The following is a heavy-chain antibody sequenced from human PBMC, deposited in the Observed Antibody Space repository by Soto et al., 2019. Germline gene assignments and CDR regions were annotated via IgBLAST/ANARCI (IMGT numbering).Heavy chain of an antibody. D-gene: IGHD2-15*01. Sequence: SETLSLTCTVSGGSISSGGYYWSWIRQHPGKGPEWIGYIYYSGSTYYNPSLKSRVTISVDTSKNQFSLKLSSVTAADTAVYYCARIPKTLGYCSGGSCLNYFDYWGQGTLVTVSS. J-gene: IGHJ4*02. V-gene: IGHV4-31*03. CDR3: ARIPKTLGYCSGGSCLNYFDY. CDR2: IYYSGST. CDR1: GGSISSGGYY.